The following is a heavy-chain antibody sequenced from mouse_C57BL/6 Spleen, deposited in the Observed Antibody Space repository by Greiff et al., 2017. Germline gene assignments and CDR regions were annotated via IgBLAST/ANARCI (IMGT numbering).Heavy chain of an antibody. CDR2: ISDGGSYT. CDR1: GFTFSSYA. J-gene: IGHJ3*01. V-gene: IGHV5-4*01. Sequence: EVHLVESGGGLVKPGGSLKLSCAASGFTFSSYAMSWVRQTPEKRLEWVATISDGGSYTYYPDNVKGRFTISRDNAKNNPYLQMSHLKSEDTAMYYCAGDRVELGAWFAYWGQGTLVTVSA. CDR3: AGDRVELGAWFAY. D-gene: IGHD4-1*01.